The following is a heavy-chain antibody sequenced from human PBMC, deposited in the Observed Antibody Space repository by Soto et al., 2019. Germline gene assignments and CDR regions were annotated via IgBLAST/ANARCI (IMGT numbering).Heavy chain of an antibody. CDR3: AKDRLVFLWFGELSARERYFDY. Sequence: RLSCAASGFTFCSHAMSWVRQAPGKGLEWVSAISGSGGSTYYADSVKGRFTISRDNSKNPLYLQLNSLRAEDTAVYYCAKDRLVFLWFGELSARERYFDYWGQGTLVTVSS. D-gene: IGHD3-10*01. J-gene: IGHJ4*02. CDR2: ISGSGGST. V-gene: IGHV3-23*01. CDR1: GFTFCSHA.